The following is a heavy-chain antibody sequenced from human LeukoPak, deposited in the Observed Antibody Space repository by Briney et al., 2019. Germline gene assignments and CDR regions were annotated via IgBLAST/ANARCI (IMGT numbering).Heavy chain of an antibody. Sequence: PGRSLRLSCAASGFTFSSYAMHWVRQAPGKGLEWVAVISYDGSNKYYADSVKGRFTISRDNSKNTLYLQMNSLRAEDTAVYYCAREGYSSSHDYWGQGTLVTVS. CDR1: GFTFSSYA. J-gene: IGHJ4*02. D-gene: IGHD6-13*01. CDR3: AREGYSSSHDY. V-gene: IGHV3-30-3*01. CDR2: ISYDGSNK.